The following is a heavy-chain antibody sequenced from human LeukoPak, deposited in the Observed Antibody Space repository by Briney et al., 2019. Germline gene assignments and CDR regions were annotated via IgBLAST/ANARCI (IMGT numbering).Heavy chain of an antibody. D-gene: IGHD6-19*01. J-gene: IGHJ6*03. Sequence: SETLSLTCAVYGGSFSGYYWSWIRQPPGKGLEWIGEINHSGSTNYNPSLKSRVTISVDTSKNQFSLKLSSVTAADTAVYYCARLGPYSSGWYADYYYYYMDVWGKGTTVTISS. CDR1: GGSFSGYY. CDR3: ARLGPYSSGWYADYYYYYMDV. CDR2: INHSGST. V-gene: IGHV4-34*01.